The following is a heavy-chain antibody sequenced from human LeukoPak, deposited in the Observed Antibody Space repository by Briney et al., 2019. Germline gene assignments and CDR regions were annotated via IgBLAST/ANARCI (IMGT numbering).Heavy chain of an antibody. Sequence: ASVKVSCKLSGYTFTDYFIHWVRQAPGQGLEWMGWTSPKSGDRKCTQKFQGRVTMTRDTSISTVYMELDRLTFDDTAVYFCARDNYGTLDYWGQGSLVTVSS. CDR3: ARDNYGTLDY. D-gene: IGHD4-17*01. CDR1: GYTFTDYF. V-gene: IGHV1-2*02. J-gene: IGHJ4*02. CDR2: TSPKSGDR.